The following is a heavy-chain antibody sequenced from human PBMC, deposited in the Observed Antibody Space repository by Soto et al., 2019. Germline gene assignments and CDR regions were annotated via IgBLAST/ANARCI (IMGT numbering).Heavy chain of an antibody. J-gene: IGHJ4*02. V-gene: IGHV3-23*01. CDR2: ISGSGGST. D-gene: IGHD6-13*01. CDR1: GFTFSSYA. Sequence: GSLRLSCAASGFTFSSYAMSCVRQAPGKGLEWVSAISGSGGSTYYADSVKGRFTISRDNSKNTLYRQMNSLRAEDTAVYYCAKPIAARGSSWYPFDYWGQGTLVTVSS. CDR3: AKPIAARGSSWYPFDY.